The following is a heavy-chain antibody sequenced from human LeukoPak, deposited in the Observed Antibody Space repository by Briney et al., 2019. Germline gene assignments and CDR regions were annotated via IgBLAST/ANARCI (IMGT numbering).Heavy chain of an antibody. CDR1: GFTFSRFE. CDR3: VKEPAGTYYYYYGMDV. Sequence: PGGSLRLSCVASGFTFSRFEMNWVRQAPGKGLEYVSAISSNGGSTYYADSVKGRFTISRDNSKNTLYLQMSSLRAEDTAVYYCVKEPAGTYYYYYGMDVWGQGTTVTVSS. D-gene: IGHD6-13*01. V-gene: IGHV3-64D*06. CDR2: ISSNGGST. J-gene: IGHJ6*02.